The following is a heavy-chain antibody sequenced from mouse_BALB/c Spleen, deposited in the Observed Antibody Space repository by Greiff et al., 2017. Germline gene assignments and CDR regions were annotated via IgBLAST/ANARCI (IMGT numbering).Heavy chain of an antibody. CDR2: IYPGNGDT. CDR1: GYTFTSYN. J-gene: IGHJ4*01. Sequence: QVQLQQPGAELVKPGASVKMSCKASGYTFTSYNMHWVKQTPGQGLEWIGAIYPGNGDTSYNQKFKGKATLTADKSSSTAYMQLSSLTSEDSAVYYCAWDYYAMDYWGQGTSVTVSS. V-gene: IGHV1-12*01. CDR3: AWDYYAMDY.